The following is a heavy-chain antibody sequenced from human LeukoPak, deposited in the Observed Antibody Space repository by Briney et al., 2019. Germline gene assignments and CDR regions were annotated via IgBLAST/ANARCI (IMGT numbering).Heavy chain of an antibody. CDR2: ICNSGGT. V-gene: IGHV4-4*09. Sequence: PSETLSLTCTVSGDSISTYYWSWIRQPPGKGLEWIGCICNSGGTNYNPSLKSRVTISVDTSKNQFSLNLSSVTAADTAVYYCAKTGRPNNSGWYFDLWGRGTLVTVSS. J-gene: IGHJ2*01. D-gene: IGHD6-19*01. CDR3: AKTGRPNNSGWYFDL. CDR1: GDSISTYY.